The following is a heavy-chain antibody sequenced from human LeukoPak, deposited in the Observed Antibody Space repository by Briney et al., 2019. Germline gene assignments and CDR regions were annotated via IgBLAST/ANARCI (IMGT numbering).Heavy chain of an antibody. CDR3: ARHEGYCSGGSCFRGEYWFDP. D-gene: IGHD2-15*01. Sequence: SETLSLTCTVSGGSISSYYWSWIRQPPGKGLEWIGYIYYSGSTNYNPSLKSRVTISVDTSKNQFSLKLSSATAADTAVYYCARHEGYCSGGSCFRGEYWFDPWGQGTLVTVSS. J-gene: IGHJ5*02. CDR1: GGSISSYY. CDR2: IYYSGST. V-gene: IGHV4-59*08.